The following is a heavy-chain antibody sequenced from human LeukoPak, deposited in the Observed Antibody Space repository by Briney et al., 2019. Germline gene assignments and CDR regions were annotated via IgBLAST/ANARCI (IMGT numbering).Heavy chain of an antibody. V-gene: IGHV4-59*01. Sequence: SETLSLTCAVSGGSISSYYWSWIRQPPGKGLEWIGYIYYSGSTNYNPSLKSRVTISVDTSKNQFSLKLSSVTAADTAVYYCARDRSSWGYYFDYWGQGTLVTVSS. D-gene: IGHD2-2*01. CDR1: GGSISSYY. CDR3: ARDRSSWGYYFDY. J-gene: IGHJ4*02. CDR2: IYYSGST.